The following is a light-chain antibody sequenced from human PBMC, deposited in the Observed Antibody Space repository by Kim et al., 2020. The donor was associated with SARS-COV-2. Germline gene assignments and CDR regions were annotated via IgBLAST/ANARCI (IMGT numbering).Light chain of an antibody. Sequence: SITISCTGTRSDVGSYNLVSWYQQHPGKAPKLTIYEASKRPSGVSNRFSGSKSGNTASLTISGLQAEDEADYYCCSYAGSSTSHVVFGGGTQLTVL. J-gene: IGLJ2*01. CDR2: EAS. CDR1: RSDVGSYNL. V-gene: IGLV2-23*01. CDR3: CSYAGSSTSHVV.